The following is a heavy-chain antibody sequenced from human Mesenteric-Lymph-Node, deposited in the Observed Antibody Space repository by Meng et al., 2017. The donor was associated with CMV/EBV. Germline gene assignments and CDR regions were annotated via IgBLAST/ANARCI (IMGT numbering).Heavy chain of an antibody. Sequence: GESLKISCAASGFTFSSYSMNWVRQAPGKGLEWVSSISSSGSYIYYADSVKGRFTISRDNAKNSVYLQMNSLRAEDTAVYYCARGLQRVPAAVNFDYWGQGTLVTVSS. CDR1: GFTFSSYS. J-gene: IGHJ4*02. CDR3: ARGLQRVPAAVNFDY. D-gene: IGHD2-2*01. CDR2: ISSSGSYI. V-gene: IGHV3-21*01.